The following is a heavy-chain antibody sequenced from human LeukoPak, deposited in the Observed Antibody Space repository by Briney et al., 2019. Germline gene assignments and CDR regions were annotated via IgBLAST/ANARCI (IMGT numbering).Heavy chain of an antibody. CDR2: ISGSGGST. CDR3: ARIVVGATMDY. J-gene: IGHJ4*02. CDR1: GFTFSSYA. V-gene: IGHV3-23*01. Sequence: GGSLRLSCAASGFTFSSYAMSWVRQAPGKGLEWVSAISGSGGSTYYADSVKGRFTISRDNSKDTLYLQMNSLRAEDTAVYYCARIVVGATMDYWGQGTLVTVSS. D-gene: IGHD1-26*01.